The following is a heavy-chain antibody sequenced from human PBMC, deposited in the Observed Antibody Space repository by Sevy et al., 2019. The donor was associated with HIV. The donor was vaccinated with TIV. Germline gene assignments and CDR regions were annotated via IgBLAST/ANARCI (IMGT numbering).Heavy chain of an antibody. CDR1: GFTFSDYY. V-gene: IGHV3-11*04. J-gene: IGHJ6*02. CDR3: AKDRRGAYYDILTGGGMDV. Sequence: GGSLRLSCAASGFTFSDYYMSWIRQAPGKGLEWVSYISSSGSTIYYADSVKGRFTISRDNAKNSLYLQMNSLRAEDTAVYYGAKDRRGAYYDILTGGGMDVWGQGTTVTVSS. D-gene: IGHD3-9*01. CDR2: ISSSGSTI.